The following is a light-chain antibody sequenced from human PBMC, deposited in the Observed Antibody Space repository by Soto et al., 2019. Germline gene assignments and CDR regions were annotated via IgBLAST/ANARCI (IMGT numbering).Light chain of an antibody. CDR2: TTS. V-gene: IGKV1-39*01. CDR3: QQSYSIPTT. Sequence: DIQMTQSPSSLSAFVGDRVTITCRASQSIGSSLNWYQQKPGTAPQLLIYTTSRLQSGVPSRFSGSGSGTDFTLTISSLEPEDCATYYCQQSYSIPTTFGGGTKVDIK. CDR1: QSIGSS. J-gene: IGKJ4*01.